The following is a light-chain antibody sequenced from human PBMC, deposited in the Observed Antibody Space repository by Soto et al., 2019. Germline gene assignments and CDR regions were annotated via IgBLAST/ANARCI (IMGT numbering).Light chain of an antibody. Sequence: QAVVTQEPSFSVSPGRTVTLTCGLSSGSVSTSYYPSWYQQTPGQAPRTLIYSTNTRSSGVPDRFSGSILGNKAALTNTGAQADYESDYYCVLYMGSGITVFGGGTKLTVL. V-gene: IGLV8-61*01. J-gene: IGLJ2*01. CDR2: STN. CDR1: SGSVSTSYY. CDR3: VLYMGSGITV.